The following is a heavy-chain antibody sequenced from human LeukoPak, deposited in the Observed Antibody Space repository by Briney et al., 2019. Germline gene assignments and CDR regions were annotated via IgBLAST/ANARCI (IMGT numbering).Heavy chain of an antibody. CDR2: ISSSGSTI. J-gene: IGHJ4*02. V-gene: IGHV3-48*03. CDR1: GFTFSSYE. D-gene: IGHD3-22*01. Sequence: GGSLRLSCTASGFTFSSYEMNWVRQAPGKGLEWVSYISSSGSTIYYADSVKGRFTISRDNAKNSLYLQMNSLRAEDTAVYYCATLYDSSGYYPGIDYWGQGTLVTVSS. CDR3: ATLYDSSGYYPGIDY.